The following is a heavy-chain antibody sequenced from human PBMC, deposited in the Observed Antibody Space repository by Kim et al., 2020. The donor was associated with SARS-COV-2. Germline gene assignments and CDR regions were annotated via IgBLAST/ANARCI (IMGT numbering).Heavy chain of an antibody. CDR1: GGSFSGYY. J-gene: IGHJ4*02. CDR3: ARLATVY. D-gene: IGHD5-12*01. CDR2: INHSGST. V-gene: IGHV4-34*01. Sequence: SETLSLTCAVYGGSFSGYYWSWIRQPPGKGLEWIGEINHSGSTNYNPSLKSRVTISVDTSKNQFSLKLSSVTAADTAVYYCARLATVYWGQGTLVTGSS.